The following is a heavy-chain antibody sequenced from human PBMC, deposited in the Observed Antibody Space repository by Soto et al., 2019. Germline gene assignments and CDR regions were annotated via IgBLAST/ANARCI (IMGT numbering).Heavy chain of an antibody. CDR2: IIPIFGTA. CDR1: GGTFSSYA. Sequence: QVQLVQSGAEVKKPGSSVKVSCKASGGTFSSYAISWVRQAPGQGLEWMGGIIPIFGTANYAQKVQGRVTITADESTSTSYMEQSSLRAEETAVYYCARDPDGSGSYIFGYWGQGPLVTVSS. CDR3: ARDPDGSGSYIFGY. V-gene: IGHV1-69*01. J-gene: IGHJ4*02. D-gene: IGHD3-10*01.